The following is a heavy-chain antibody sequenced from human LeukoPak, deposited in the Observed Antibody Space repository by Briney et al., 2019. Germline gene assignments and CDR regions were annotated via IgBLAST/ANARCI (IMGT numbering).Heavy chain of an antibody. CDR1: GYTLTELS. J-gene: IGHJ5*02. V-gene: IGHV1-24*01. CDR2: FDPEDGGT. CDR3: ATFTHRRDSGLQVTIFGPTGFDP. D-gene: IGHD3-3*01. Sequence: ASVKVSCKVSGYTLTELSMHWVRQAPGKGLEWMGGFDPEDGGTIYAQKFQGRVTMTEDTSTDTAYMELSSLRSEDTAVYYCATFTHRRDSGLQVTIFGPTGFDPWGQGTLVTVSS.